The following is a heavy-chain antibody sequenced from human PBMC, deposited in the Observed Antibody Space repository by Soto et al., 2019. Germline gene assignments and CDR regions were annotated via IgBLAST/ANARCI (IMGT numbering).Heavy chain of an antibody. Sequence: GGSLRLSCAASGFTFSDYYMSWIRQAPGKGLEWVSYISSSGSTIYYADSVKGRFTISRDNAKNSLYLQMNSLRAEDTAVYYCARGVPAARFRWFDPWGQGTLVTVSS. CDR3: ARGVPAARFRWFDP. CDR2: ISSSGSTI. J-gene: IGHJ5*02. CDR1: GFTFSDYY. V-gene: IGHV3-11*01. D-gene: IGHD2-2*01.